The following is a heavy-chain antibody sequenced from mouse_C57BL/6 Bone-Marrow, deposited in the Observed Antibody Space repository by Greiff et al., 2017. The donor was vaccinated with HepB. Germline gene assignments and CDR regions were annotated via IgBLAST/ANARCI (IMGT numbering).Heavy chain of an antibody. V-gene: IGHV1-82*01. Sequence: VQLQQSGPELVKPGASVKISCKASGYAFSSSWMNWVKQRPGKGLEWIGRIYPGDGDTNYNGKFKGKATLTADKSSSTAYMQLSSLTSEDSAVYYCARGGGVYYDYEDYFDYWGQGTTLTVSS. CDR3: ARGGGVYYDYEDYFDY. CDR2: IYPGDGDT. CDR1: GYAFSSSW. J-gene: IGHJ2*01. D-gene: IGHD2-4*01.